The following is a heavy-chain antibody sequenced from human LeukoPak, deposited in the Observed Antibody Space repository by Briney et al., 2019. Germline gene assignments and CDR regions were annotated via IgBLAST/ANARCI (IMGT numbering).Heavy chain of an antibody. CDR3: AKSGIAVAGDYFDY. J-gene: IGHJ4*02. D-gene: IGHD6-19*01. CDR2: ISGSGGST. CDR1: GFTFSSYA. Sequence: VGSLRLSCAASGFTFSSYAMSWVRQAPGKGLEWVSAISGSGGSTYYADSVKGRFTISRENSKNTLYLQMNSLRAEDTAVYYCAKSGIAVAGDYFDYWGQGTLVTVSA. V-gene: IGHV3-23*01.